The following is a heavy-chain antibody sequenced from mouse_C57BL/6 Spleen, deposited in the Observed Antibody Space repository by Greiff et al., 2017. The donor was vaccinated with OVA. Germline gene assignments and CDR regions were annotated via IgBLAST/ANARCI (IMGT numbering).Heavy chain of an antibody. D-gene: IGHD3-3*01. V-gene: IGHV1-26*01. CDR2: INPNNGGT. CDR1: GYTFTDYY. Sequence: VQLQQSGPELVKPGASVKISCKASGYTFTDYYMNWVKQSHGKSLEWIGDINPNNGGTSYNQKFKGKATLTVDKSSSTAYMELRSLTSEDSAVYYCARGLGGGFDYWGQGTTLTVSS. J-gene: IGHJ2*01. CDR3: ARGLGGGFDY.